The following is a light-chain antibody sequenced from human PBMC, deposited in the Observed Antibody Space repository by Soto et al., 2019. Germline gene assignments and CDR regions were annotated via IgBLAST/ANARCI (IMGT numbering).Light chain of an antibody. CDR2: DTS. CDR3: QQYAGSPET. CDR1: QNFGGRS. Sequence: EIVLTQSPGTLSLSPGDKATLSCRASQNFGGRSLAWFQQKPGQPPKLLIYDTSTRAAGSPDRFSGTGSGTDFTLTINRLEPEDFAVYYCQQYAGSPETFGQGTKVEI. J-gene: IGKJ1*01. V-gene: IGKV3-20*01.